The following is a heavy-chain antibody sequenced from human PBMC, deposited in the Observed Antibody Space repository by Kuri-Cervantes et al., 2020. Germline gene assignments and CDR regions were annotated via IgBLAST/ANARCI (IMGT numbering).Heavy chain of an antibody. CDR1: GFNFRDNA. V-gene: IGHV3-9*01. CDR3: ATGAGRGFDI. D-gene: IGHD2-8*02. CDR2: ISWNSGSI. J-gene: IGHJ3*02. Sequence: SLKISCAASGFNFRDNAIHWVRQVPGKGLEWVSGISWNSGSIGYRDSVKGRFTISRDNAKNSLYLQMNGLRAEDTAVYYCATGAGRGFDIWGQGTMVTVSS.